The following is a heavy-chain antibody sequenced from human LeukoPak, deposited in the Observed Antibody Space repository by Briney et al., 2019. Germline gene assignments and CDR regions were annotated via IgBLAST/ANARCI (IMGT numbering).Heavy chain of an antibody. V-gene: IGHV4-61*02. Sequence: PSETLSLTCTVSGGSISSGSYYWSWIRQPAGKGLEWIGRIYTSGSTNYNPSLKSRVTISVDTSKNQFSLKLSSVTAADTAVYYCARGDSGWPRGYYYGMDVWGQGTTVTVSS. CDR2: IYTSGST. CDR1: GGSISSGSYY. CDR3: ARGDSGWPRGYYYGMDV. D-gene: IGHD6-19*01. J-gene: IGHJ6*02.